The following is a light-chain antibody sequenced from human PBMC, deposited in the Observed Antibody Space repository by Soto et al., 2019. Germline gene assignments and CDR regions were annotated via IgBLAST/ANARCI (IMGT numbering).Light chain of an antibody. CDR2: LGS. CDR3: MQALQTSPT. J-gene: IGKJ1*01. V-gene: IGKV2-28*01. CDR1: QSLLHSNGYNY. Sequence: DIVMTQSPLSLPVTPGEPASISCRSSQSLLHSNGYNYVDWYLQKPGQSPQLLIYLGSNRASGVPDRLSGSGSGTDFTLKISRVEAEDVGVYYCMQALQTSPTFGQGTKVEIK.